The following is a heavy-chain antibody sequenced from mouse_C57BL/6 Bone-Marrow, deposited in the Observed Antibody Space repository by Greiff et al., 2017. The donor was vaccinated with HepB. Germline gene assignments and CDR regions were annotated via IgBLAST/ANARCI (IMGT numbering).Heavy chain of an antibody. CDR3: ARSIYYGYPIFDY. D-gene: IGHD1-2*01. CDR2: IYPGSGST. J-gene: IGHJ2*01. V-gene: IGHV1-55*01. Sequence: QLKQPGAELVKPGASVKMSCKASGYTFTSYWITWVKQRPGQGLEWIGDIYPGSGSTNYNEKFKSKATLTVDTSSSTAYMQLSSLTSEDSAVYYCARSIYYGYPIFDYWGQGTTLTVSS. CDR1: GYTFTSYW.